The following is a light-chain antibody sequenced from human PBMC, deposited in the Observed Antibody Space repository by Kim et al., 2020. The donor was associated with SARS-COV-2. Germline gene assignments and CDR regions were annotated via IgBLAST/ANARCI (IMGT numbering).Light chain of an antibody. J-gene: IGKJ5*01. Sequence: SSPGERATLSCRASQSLSTNSLAWYQQKSGRPPRLLIYGTSNRAIGIPDRFSGSGSGTDFTLTISRLEPEDFAVYYCQRYGSSITFGQGTRLEIK. V-gene: IGKV3-20*01. CDR1: QSLSTNS. CDR3: QRYGSSIT. CDR2: GTS.